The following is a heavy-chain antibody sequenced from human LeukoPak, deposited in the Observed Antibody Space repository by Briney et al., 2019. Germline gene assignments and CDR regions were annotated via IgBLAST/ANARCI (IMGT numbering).Heavy chain of an antibody. CDR1: GGTFSSYA. CDR3: ARGTMVRGVPTYYYYYYMDV. D-gene: IGHD3-10*01. J-gene: IGHJ6*03. Sequence: ASVKVSCKASGGTFSSYAISWVRQAPGQGLDWMGRIIPIFGTANYAQKFQGRATITADKSTSTAYMELSSLRSEDTAVYYCARGTMVRGVPTYYYYYYMDVWGKGTTVTVSS. CDR2: IIPIFGTA. V-gene: IGHV1-69*06.